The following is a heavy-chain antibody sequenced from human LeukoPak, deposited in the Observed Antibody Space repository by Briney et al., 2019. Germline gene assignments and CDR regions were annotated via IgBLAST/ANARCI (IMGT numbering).Heavy chain of an antibody. Sequence: ASVKVSCKASGGTFSSYAISWVRQAPGQGLEWMEWISAYNGNTNYAQKLQGRVTMTTDTSTSTAYMELRSLRSDDTAVYYCARDHTAMVPGPWGQGTLVTVSS. J-gene: IGHJ5*02. D-gene: IGHD5-18*01. CDR1: GGTFSSYA. CDR3: ARDHTAMVPGP. CDR2: ISAYNGNT. V-gene: IGHV1-18*01.